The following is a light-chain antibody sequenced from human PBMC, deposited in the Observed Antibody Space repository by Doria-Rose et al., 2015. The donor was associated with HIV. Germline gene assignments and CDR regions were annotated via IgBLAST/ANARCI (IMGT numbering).Light chain of an antibody. J-gene: IGKJ1*01. CDR3: HQYGTSWT. CDR2: DGS. V-gene: IGKV3-20*01. Sequence: EIVMTQSPGTLSLSPGGRATLSCRASQSFSSTYLAWYQQKPGQAPSLLIYDGSTRATDIPDRFSASGSGTDSTLTINRLEPEDFALYYCHQYGTSWTFGQGTKVEI. CDR1: QSFSSTY.